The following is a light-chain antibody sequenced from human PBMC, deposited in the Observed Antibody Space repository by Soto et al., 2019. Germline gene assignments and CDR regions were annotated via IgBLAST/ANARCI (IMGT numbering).Light chain of an antibody. Sequence: MMMTQSPATLSVSPVESVTLSCRTSHSVNSHVAWYQQKPGQAPRLLLYGASTRGTGIPVRFSGSGFGTEFTLTISSLQSEDFAVYYCQQYKNWPLFGQGTRLEIK. J-gene: IGKJ5*01. CDR2: GAS. CDR1: HSVNSH. CDR3: QQYKNWPL. V-gene: IGKV3-15*01.